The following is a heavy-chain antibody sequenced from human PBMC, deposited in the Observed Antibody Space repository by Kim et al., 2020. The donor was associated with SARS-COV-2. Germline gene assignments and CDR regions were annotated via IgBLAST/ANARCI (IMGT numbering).Heavy chain of an antibody. V-gene: IGHV3-21*01. CDR3: ASRAHYYGSGSYSPYNWFDP. D-gene: IGHD3-10*01. J-gene: IGHJ5*02. CDR2: ISSSSSYI. Sequence: GGSLRLSCAASGFTFSSYSMNWVRQAPGKGLEWVSSISSSSSYIYYADSVKGRFTISRDNAKNSLYLQMNSLRAEDTAVYYCASRAHYYGSGSYSPYNWFDPWGQGTLVTVSS. CDR1: GFTFSSYS.